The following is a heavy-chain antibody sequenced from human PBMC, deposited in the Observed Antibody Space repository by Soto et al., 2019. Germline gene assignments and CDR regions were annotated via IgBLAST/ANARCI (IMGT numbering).Heavy chain of an antibody. CDR3: AKGTYYAITQVDS. Sequence: PGGSLRLSCAASGFTFTNYAMCWVRQALGKGLECVSTVFGSGGSAHYADSVKGRFTISRDNSKNTLFLLMNSLRAEDTAVYYCAKGTYYAITQVDSRRQGPLVTVSS. CDR1: GFTFTNYA. CDR2: VFGSGGSA. J-gene: IGHJ4*02. D-gene: IGHD3-10*01. V-gene: IGHV3-23*01.